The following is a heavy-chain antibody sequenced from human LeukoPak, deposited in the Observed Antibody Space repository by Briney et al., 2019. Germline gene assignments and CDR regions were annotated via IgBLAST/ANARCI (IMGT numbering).Heavy chain of an antibody. CDR3: AKGYSGHLKAFDY. J-gene: IGHJ4*02. V-gene: IGHV3-23*01. CDR2: MTISGVIT. Sequence: GGSLRLSCAASGFTFSSYAMSWVRQAPGKGLEWVSAMTISGVITYYPDSVKGRCTVSRDNSKNTLYLQMNSLRAEDTAVYYCAKGYSGHLKAFDYWGQGTLVTVSS. CDR1: GFTFSSYA. D-gene: IGHD5-12*01.